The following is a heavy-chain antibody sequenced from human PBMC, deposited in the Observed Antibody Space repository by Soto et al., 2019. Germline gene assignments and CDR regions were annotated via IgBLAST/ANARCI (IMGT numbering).Heavy chain of an antibody. D-gene: IGHD6-19*01. CDR1: GYTLTELS. CDR3: ATDRASVAGGFDF. CDR2: FDPEDGVL. J-gene: IGHJ4*02. Sequence: ASVKVSCKVSGYTLTELSMHWVRQAPGKGLEWMGGFDPEDGVLLYAHKFQGRVTLTEDTSTDTVFMELTSLRLDDTAIYYCATDRASVAGGFDFWGQGTAVTVSS. V-gene: IGHV1-24*01.